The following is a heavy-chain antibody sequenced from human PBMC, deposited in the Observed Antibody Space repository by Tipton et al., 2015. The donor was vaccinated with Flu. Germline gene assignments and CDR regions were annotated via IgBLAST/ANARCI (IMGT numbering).Heavy chain of an antibody. D-gene: IGHD3-10*01. CDR2: IYYSGST. V-gene: IGHV4-59*01. Sequence: LRLSCTVSGGSISTYYWSWIRQPPGKGLEWIGYIYYSGSTNYNPSLKSRVTISVDTSKNQFSLKLSSVTAADTAVYYCATTTYYYGSGSHDYWGQGTLVTVSS. CDR3: ATTTYYYGSGSHDY. J-gene: IGHJ4*02. CDR1: GGSISTYY.